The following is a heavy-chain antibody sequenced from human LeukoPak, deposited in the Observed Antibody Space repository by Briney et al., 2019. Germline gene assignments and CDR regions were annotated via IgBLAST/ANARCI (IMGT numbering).Heavy chain of an antibody. CDR1: GGTFSSYA. J-gene: IGHJ4*02. D-gene: IGHD3-22*01. CDR2: IIPIFGTA. CDR3: ARSEGQTYYYDSSGYYRDY. Sequence: SVKVSCKASGGTFSSYAISWVRQAPGQGLEWMGGIIPIFGTANYAQKFQGRVTITADESTSTAYMELSSLRSEDTAVYYCARSEGQTYYYDSSGYYRDYWGQGTLITVSS. V-gene: IGHV1-69*13.